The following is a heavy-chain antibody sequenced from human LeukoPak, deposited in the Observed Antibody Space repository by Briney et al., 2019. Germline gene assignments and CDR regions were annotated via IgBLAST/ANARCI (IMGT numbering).Heavy chain of an antibody. V-gene: IGHV4-34*01. CDR3: ARVRSGYARDFDY. CDR1: GGSFSGYY. Sequence: PSETLSLTCAVYGGSFSGYYWSWIRQPPGKGLEWIGEINHSGSTNYNPSLKSRVTISVDTSKNQFSLKLSSVTAADTAVYYCARVRSGYARDFDYWGQGTLVTVSS. D-gene: IGHD5-12*01. CDR2: INHSGST. J-gene: IGHJ4*02.